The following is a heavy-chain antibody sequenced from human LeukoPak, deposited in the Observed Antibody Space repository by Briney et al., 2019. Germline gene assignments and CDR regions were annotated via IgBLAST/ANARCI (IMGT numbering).Heavy chain of an antibody. J-gene: IGHJ4*02. D-gene: IGHD5-24*01. CDR2: INHSGST. Sequence: SETLALTCAVYGGSFSGYYWTWIRQPPGRGLEWIGEINHSGSTNYNPSLKSRVTISVDTSKSQFSLKLNSVTAADTAMDDCARGRDPYWGQETRVTVSS. V-gene: IGHV4-34*01. CDR3: ARGRDPY. CDR1: GGSFSGYY.